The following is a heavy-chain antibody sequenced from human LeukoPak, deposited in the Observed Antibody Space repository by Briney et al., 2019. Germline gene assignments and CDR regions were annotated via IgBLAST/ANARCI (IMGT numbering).Heavy chain of an antibody. V-gene: IGHV1-69*01. CDR2: IIPIFGTA. D-gene: IGHD3-22*01. CDR3: ARDRPTYYYDSSGYPGI. J-gene: IGHJ3*02. Sequence: SVKVSCKASGGTFSCYAISWVRQAPGPGLEWMGGIIPIFGTANYAQEFQGRVTITADESTSTAYMELSSLRSEDTAVYYCARDRPTYYYDSSGYPGIWGQGTMVTVSS. CDR1: GGTFSCYA.